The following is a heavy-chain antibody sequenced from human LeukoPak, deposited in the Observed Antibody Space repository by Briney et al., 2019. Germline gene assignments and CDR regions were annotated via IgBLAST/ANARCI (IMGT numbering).Heavy chain of an antibody. Sequence: GGSLRLSCAASGFTFSSYGMHWVRQAPGKGLEWVAVISYDGSNKYYADSVKGRFTISRDNSKNTLYLQMNSLRAEDTAVYYCAKGRLWLGYYFDYWGQGTLVTVSS. CDR1: GFTFSSYG. V-gene: IGHV3-30*18. D-gene: IGHD5-18*01. CDR3: AKGRLWLGYYFDY. CDR2: ISYDGSNK. J-gene: IGHJ4*02.